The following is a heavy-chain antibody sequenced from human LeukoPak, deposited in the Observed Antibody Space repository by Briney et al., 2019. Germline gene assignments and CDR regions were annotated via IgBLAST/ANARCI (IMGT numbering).Heavy chain of an antibody. CDR2: IYYSGST. D-gene: IGHD3-22*01. CDR1: GGSVSSGSYY. Sequence: SETLSLTCTVSGGSVSSGSYYWSWFRQPPGKGLDWIGFIYYSGSTNYNPSLKSRVTISVDTSKNQFSLKLSSVTAADTAVYYCARGGYGEYYYDSSGYYLFDYWGQGTLVTVSS. CDR3: ARGGYGEYYYDSSGYYLFDY. V-gene: IGHV4-61*01. J-gene: IGHJ4*02.